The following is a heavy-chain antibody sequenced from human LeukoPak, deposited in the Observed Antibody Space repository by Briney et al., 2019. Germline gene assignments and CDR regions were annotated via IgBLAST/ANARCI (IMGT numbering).Heavy chain of an antibody. CDR1: GFTFSSYW. V-gene: IGHV3-7*05. J-gene: IGHJ3*02. Sequence: GGSLRLSCAASGFTFSSYWMSWARQAPGKGLEWVANIEEHGSQKYYVDSVKGRFTISRDNAQNSLFLQMNSLRAEDTALYYCARILRLHTPRASDIWGQGTMVTVSS. CDR3: ARILRLHTPRASDI. CDR2: IEEHGSQK. D-gene: IGHD5-24*01.